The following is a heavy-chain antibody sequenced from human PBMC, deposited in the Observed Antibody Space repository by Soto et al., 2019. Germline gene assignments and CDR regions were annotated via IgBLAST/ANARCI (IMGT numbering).Heavy chain of an antibody. V-gene: IGHV3-30*18. CDR1: GFTFRSYG. Sequence: GGSLRLSCAASGFTFRSYGMHWVRQAPGKGLEWVAVISYDGSNKDYADSVKGRFTISRDNSKNTLDLHMNSLRAEDTAVYYCAKDLGIAPTYYYGMDVWGQGTTVTVSS. CDR2: ISYDGSNK. CDR3: AKDLGIAPTYYYGMDV. D-gene: IGHD6-13*01. J-gene: IGHJ6*02.